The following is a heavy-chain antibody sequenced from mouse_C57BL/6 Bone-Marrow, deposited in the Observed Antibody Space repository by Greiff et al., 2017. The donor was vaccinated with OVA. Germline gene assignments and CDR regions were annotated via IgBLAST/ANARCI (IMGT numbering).Heavy chain of an antibody. J-gene: IGHJ2*01. Sequence: QVQLKESGAELVRPGTSVKVSCKASGYAFTNYLIEWVKQRPGQGLEWIGVLNPGSGGTNYNEKFKGKATLTADKSSSTAYMQLSSLTSEDSAVYFCARGNLRDYWGQGTTLTVSS. CDR1: GYAFTNYL. V-gene: IGHV1-54*01. CDR2: LNPGSGGT. CDR3: ARGNLRDY.